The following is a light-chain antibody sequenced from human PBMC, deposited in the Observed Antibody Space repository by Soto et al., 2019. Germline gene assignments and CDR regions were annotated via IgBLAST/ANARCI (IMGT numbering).Light chain of an antibody. CDR2: DVT. CDR1: SSDVGGYNY. V-gene: IGLV2-11*01. J-gene: IGLJ1*01. CDR3: CSYAGSYTYV. Sequence: QSALTQPRSVSGSPGQTVTISCTGTSSDVGGYNYVSWYQQHPGKAPKLMIYDVTKRPSGVPDRFSGSKSANTASLTISGLQAEDEADYYCCSYAGSYTYVFGSGTKVTGL.